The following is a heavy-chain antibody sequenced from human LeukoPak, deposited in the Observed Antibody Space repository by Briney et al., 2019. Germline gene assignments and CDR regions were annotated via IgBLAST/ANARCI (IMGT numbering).Heavy chain of an antibody. V-gene: IGHV3-23*01. CDR2: ISGSGGST. CDR3: AKSLEVAGDFEYFQH. Sequence: GGSLRLSCAASGFTFSSYAMSWVRQAPGKGLEWVSAISGSGGSTYYADSVKGRFTISRDNPKNTLYLQMNSLRAEDTAVYYCAKSLEVAGDFEYFQHWGQGTLVTVSS. D-gene: IGHD6-19*01. CDR1: GFTFSSYA. J-gene: IGHJ1*01.